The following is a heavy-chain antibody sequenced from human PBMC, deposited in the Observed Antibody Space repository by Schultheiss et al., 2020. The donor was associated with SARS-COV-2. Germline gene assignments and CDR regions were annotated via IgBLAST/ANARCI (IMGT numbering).Heavy chain of an antibody. CDR1: GYTFTSYG. V-gene: IGHV1-18*01. Sequence: ASVKVSCKASGYTFTSYGISWVRQAPGQGLEWMGWISAYNGNTNYAQKLQGRVTMTTDTSTSTAYMELRSLRSEDTAVYYCARCLYYDSSCQLRMYYYGMDVWGQGTTVTVSS. D-gene: IGHD3-22*01. J-gene: IGHJ6*02. CDR3: ARCLYYDSSCQLRMYYYGMDV. CDR2: ISAYNGNT.